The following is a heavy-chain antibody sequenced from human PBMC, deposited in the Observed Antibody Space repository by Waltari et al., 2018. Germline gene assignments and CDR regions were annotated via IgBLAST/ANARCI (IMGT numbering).Heavy chain of an antibody. CDR3: AKVSSGYYNYFDY. V-gene: IGHV3-30*18. J-gene: IGHJ4*02. D-gene: IGHD3-22*01. CDR1: GFTFSSYG. Sequence: QVQLVESGGGVVQPGRSLRLSCAASGFTFSSYGMHWVRQAPGKGLEGVAVISYDGSNKYYADSVKGRFTISRDNSKNTLYLQMNSLRAEDTAVYYCAKVSSGYYNYFDYWGQGTLVTVSS. CDR2: ISYDGSNK.